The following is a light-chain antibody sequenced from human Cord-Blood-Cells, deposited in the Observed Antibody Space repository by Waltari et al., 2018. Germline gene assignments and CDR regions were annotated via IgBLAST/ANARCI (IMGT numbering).Light chain of an antibody. CDR1: QSISSY. V-gene: IGKV1-39*01. CDR3: QQSYSTPPYS. Sequence: DIQLTRSPTSLSASVGDRATITCRASQSISSYLNWYQQKPGKAPKLLIYAAPSLQSGVPSRFSGSGSWTDFTLTISSLQPEDFATYYCQQSYSTPPYSFGQGTKLEIK. CDR2: AAP. J-gene: IGKJ2*03.